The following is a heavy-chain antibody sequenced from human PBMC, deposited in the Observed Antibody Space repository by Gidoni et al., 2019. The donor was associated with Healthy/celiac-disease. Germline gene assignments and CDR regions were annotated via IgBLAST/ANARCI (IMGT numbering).Heavy chain of an antibody. CDR3: AKDHGYCSSTSCVFDY. CDR1: GFTFSSYA. D-gene: IGHD2-2*01. CDR2: ISGIGGST. J-gene: IGHJ4*02. V-gene: IGHV3-23*01. Sequence: EVQLLESGGGLVQPGGSLRLSCAASGFTFSSYAMSWVRQAPGKGLEWVSAISGIGGSTYYADSVKGRFTISRDNSKNTLYLQMNSLRAEDTAVYYCAKDHGYCSSTSCVFDYWGQGTLVTVSS.